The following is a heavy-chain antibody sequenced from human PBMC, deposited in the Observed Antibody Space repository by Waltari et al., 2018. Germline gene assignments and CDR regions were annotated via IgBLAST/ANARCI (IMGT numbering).Heavy chain of an antibody. J-gene: IGHJ4*02. CDR2: IKEDGSQK. V-gene: IGHV3-7*04. Sequence: EVQLVVSGGGLVQPGGSLRLSCAAAGFTFGSHWMVWVRRALGKGLEWVANIKEDGSQKYFGDYVKGRFTISRDNAKNSLYLQMDSLRAEDTGVYYCARDVLERHSCFDYWGQGTLVSVAS. CDR3: ARDVLERHSCFDY. CDR1: GFTFGSHW. D-gene: IGHD1-1*01.